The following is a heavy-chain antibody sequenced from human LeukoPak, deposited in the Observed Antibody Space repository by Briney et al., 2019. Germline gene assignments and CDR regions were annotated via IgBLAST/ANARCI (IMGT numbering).Heavy chain of an antibody. CDR3: ARGGRTGSYSSGWYLDY. D-gene: IGHD6-19*01. V-gene: IGHV3-23*01. J-gene: IGHJ4*02. CDR1: GFTVSSNE. CDR2: ISGSGGST. Sequence: GGSLRLSCAASGFTVSSNEMSWVRQAPGKGLEWVSAISGSGGSTYYADSVKGRFTISRDNSKNTLYLQMNSLRAEDTALYYCARGGRTGSYSSGWYLDYWGQGTLVTVSS.